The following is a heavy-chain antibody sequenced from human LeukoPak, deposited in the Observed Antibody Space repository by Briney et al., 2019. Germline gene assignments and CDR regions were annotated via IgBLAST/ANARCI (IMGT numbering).Heavy chain of an antibody. CDR1: GFTFSSYG. CDR3: ASPMAYDYIPDY. D-gene: IGHD3-16*01. J-gene: IGHJ4*02. V-gene: IGHV3-30*02. CDR2: IRYDGSNK. Sequence: GGSLRLSCAASGFTFSSYGMHWVRQAPGKGLEWVAFIRYDGSNKYYADSVKGRFTISRENSKNTLYLQMNSLRAEDTAVYYCASPMAYDYIPDYWGQGTLVTVSS.